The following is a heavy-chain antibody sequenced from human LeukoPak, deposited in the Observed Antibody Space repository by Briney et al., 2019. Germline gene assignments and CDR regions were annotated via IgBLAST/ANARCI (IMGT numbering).Heavy chain of an antibody. Sequence: SVKVSCKASGGTFSSYAISWVRQAPGQGLEWMGRIIPIFGTANYAQKFQGRVTNNTDESTSTAYMELSSLRSEDTAVYYCAREWADDRQFRDYWGQGTLVTVSS. J-gene: IGHJ4*02. D-gene: IGHD3-22*01. CDR1: GGTFSSYA. CDR3: AREWADDRQFRDY. V-gene: IGHV1-69*05. CDR2: IIPIFGTA.